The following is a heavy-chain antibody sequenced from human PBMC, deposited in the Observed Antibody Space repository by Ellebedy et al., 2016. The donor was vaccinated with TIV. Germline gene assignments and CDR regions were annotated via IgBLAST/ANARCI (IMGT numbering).Heavy chain of an antibody. Sequence: PGESLKISCAASGFTFSSYSMNWVRQAPGKGLEYIAYIRSSDSSTSYADSVKGRFTISRDNAENSLYLQMHSLRAEDTAIYYCARARIYGPFDYWGQGILVTVSS. CDR3: ARARIYGPFDY. V-gene: IGHV3-48*04. CDR1: GFTFSSYS. J-gene: IGHJ4*02. CDR2: IRSSDSST. D-gene: IGHD2/OR15-2a*01.